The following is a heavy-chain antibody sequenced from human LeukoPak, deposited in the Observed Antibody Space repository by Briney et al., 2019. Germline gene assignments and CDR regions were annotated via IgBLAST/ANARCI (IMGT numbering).Heavy chain of an antibody. Sequence: GGSLRLSCAASGCTFSSYGMHWVRQAPGKGLEWVAVISYDGSNKYYADSVKGRFTISRDNSKNTLYLQMNSLRAEDTAVYYCARGNYDILTGYYPIDYWGQGTLVTVSS. CDR2: ISYDGSNK. CDR3: ARGNYDILTGYYPIDY. D-gene: IGHD3-9*01. V-gene: IGHV3-30*03. J-gene: IGHJ4*02. CDR1: GCTFSSYG.